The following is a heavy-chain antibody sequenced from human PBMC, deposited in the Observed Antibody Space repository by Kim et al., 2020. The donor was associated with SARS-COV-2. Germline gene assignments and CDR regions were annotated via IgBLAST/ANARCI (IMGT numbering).Heavy chain of an antibody. V-gene: IGHV3-11*06. CDR1: GFTFSDYY. CDR2: ISSSSSYT. J-gene: IGHJ4*02. Sequence: GGSLRLSCAASGFTFSDYYMSWIRQAPGKGLEWVSYISSSSSYTNYADSVKGRFTISRDNAKNSLYLQMNSLRAEDTAVYYCARDLGSSWYLPAADYWGQGTLVTVSS. D-gene: IGHD6-13*01. CDR3: ARDLGSSWYLPAADY.